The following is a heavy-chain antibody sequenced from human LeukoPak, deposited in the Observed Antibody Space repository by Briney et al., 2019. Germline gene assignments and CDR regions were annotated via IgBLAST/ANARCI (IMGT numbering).Heavy chain of an antibody. CDR3: AKDQGAAAGRD. D-gene: IGHD6-13*01. J-gene: IGHJ4*02. Sequence: QPGRSLRLSCAASGFTFDDYAMHWVRQAPGKGLEWVSGISWNSGSIGYADSVKGRFTISRDNAKNSLYLQMNSLRAEDMALYYCAKDQGAAAGRDWGQGTLVTVSS. CDR2: ISWNSGSI. CDR1: GFTFDDYA. V-gene: IGHV3-9*03.